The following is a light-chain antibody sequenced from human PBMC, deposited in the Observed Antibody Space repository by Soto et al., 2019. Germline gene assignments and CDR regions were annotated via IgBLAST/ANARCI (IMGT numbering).Light chain of an antibody. Sequence: QSVLTQPASASGSPGQSVAISCTGTSSDVGGYNYVSWYQQHPGKAPKLMIYEVNTRPSGVPDRFSGSKSGNTASLTVSGLQAEDEADYYCSSYAGSSNVFGTGTKV. V-gene: IGLV2-8*01. CDR1: SSDVGGYNY. CDR2: EVN. J-gene: IGLJ1*01. CDR3: SSYAGSSNV.